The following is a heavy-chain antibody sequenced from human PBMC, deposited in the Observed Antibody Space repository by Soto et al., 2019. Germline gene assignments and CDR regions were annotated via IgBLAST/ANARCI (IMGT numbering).Heavy chain of an antibody. Sequence: QVQLVDSGGGVVQPGRSLRLSCVASGFSFSNHDMDWVRQAPGKELEWVASIGYDGNKRYYADSVKGRFTISRDNSKNPVYLQMNRLRADDTAVYYCARDQLRTTLLRFDYWGQVTLVTVSS. V-gene: IGHV3-33*01. CDR2: IGYDGNKR. J-gene: IGHJ4*02. CDR3: ARDQLRTTLLRFDY. CDR1: GFSFSNHD. D-gene: IGHD1-1*01.